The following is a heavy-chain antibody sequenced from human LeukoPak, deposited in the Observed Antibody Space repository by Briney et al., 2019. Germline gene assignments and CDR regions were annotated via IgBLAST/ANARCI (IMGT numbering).Heavy chain of an antibody. CDR1: GFTFSSYA. V-gene: IGHV3-30-3*01. D-gene: IGHD3-10*01. J-gene: IGHJ5*02. CDR2: ISYDGSNK. Sequence: PGRSLRLSCAASGFTFSSYAMHWVRQAPGKGLEWVAVISYDGSNKYYADSVKGRFTISRDNSKNTLYLQMNSLRAEDTAVYYCARAHRVRGVTSWFDPWGQGTLVTVSS. CDR3: ARAHRVRGVTSWFDP.